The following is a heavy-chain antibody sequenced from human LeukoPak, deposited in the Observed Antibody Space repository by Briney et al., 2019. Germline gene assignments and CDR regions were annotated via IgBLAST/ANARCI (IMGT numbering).Heavy chain of an antibody. J-gene: IGHJ4*02. CDR1: GFTVSSNY. CDR2: IYSGGST. CDR3: ARALDEGARFDY. V-gene: IGHV3-53*01. Sequence: HPGGSLRLSCAASGFTVSSNYMSWVRQAPGKGLEWVSVIYSGGSTYYADSVKGRFTISRDNSKNTLYLQMNSLRAEDTAVYYCARALDEGARFDYWGQGTLVTVSS.